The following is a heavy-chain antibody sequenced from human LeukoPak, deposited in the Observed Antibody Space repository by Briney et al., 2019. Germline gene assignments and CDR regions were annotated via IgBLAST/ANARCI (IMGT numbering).Heavy chain of an antibody. V-gene: IGHV3-48*01. J-gene: IGHJ3*02. CDR1: GFTFSNYY. CDR2: ISDSSSTM. CDR3: ARGWFGDPDDAFDI. D-gene: IGHD3-10*01. Sequence: GRSLRLSCAASGFTFSNYYMNWVRQAPGKGLEWLSYISDSSSTMYYADSVKGRFTISRDNARNSLYLQMNSLRGEDTALYYCARGWFGDPDDAFDIWGQGTMVTVFS.